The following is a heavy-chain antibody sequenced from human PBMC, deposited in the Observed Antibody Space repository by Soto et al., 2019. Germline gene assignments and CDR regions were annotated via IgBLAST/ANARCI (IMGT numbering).Heavy chain of an antibody. Sequence: LGESLKISCQGSGYRFTTYWIAWVRQMPGKGLEWMGIIYPGDSDTRYSPSFQGQVTISADKSSSTAYLQWSSLKASDSAIYYCARQEQLEPYYYAMDVWGQGTTVTVSS. D-gene: IGHD1-1*01. J-gene: IGHJ6*02. CDR1: GYRFTTYW. CDR3: ARQEQLEPYYYAMDV. V-gene: IGHV5-51*01. CDR2: IYPGDSDT.